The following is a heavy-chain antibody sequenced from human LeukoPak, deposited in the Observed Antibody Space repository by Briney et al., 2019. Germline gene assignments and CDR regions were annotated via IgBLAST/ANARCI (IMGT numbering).Heavy chain of an antibody. Sequence: GSLRLSCAASGFSFSSKWMSWVRQAPGKGLEWVANIDQDGSEKYYVDSVKGRFTISRDNAKNSLYLQMNSLRAEDTAVYYCAREYDWGQGSLVTVSS. CDR3: AREYD. CDR1: GFSFSSKW. CDR2: IDQDGSEK. V-gene: IGHV3-7*05. J-gene: IGHJ4*02.